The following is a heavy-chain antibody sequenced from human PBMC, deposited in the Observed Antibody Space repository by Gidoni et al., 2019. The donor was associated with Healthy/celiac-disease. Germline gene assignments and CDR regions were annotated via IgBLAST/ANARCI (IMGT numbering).Heavy chain of an antibody. CDR1: GFTFSSYG. D-gene: IGHD6-13*01. V-gene: IGHV3-33*01. CDR3: ARDGDSSSWSLNY. J-gene: IGHJ4*02. Sequence: QVQLVESGGGVVQPGRSLRLSCAASGFTFSSYGMHWVRQAPGKGLEWVAVIWYDGSNKYYADSVKGRFTISRDNSKNTLYLQMNSLRAEDTAVYYCARDGDSSSWSLNYWGQGTLVTASS. CDR2: IWYDGSNK.